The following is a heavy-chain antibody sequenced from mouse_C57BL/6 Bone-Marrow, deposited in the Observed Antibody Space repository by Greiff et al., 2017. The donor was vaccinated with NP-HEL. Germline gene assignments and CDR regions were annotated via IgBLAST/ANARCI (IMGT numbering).Heavy chain of an antibody. Sequence: VQLQQSGAELARPGASVKLSCKASGYTFTSSGISWVKQSTGQGLEWIGEIYPRSGNTYYNEKFKGKATLTADKSSSTAYMELRSLTSEDSAVYFWAEFYDGYCWYFDVWGTGTTVTVAS. CDR2: IYPRSGNT. J-gene: IGHJ1*03. CDR3: AEFYDGYCWYFDV. CDR1: GYTFTSSG. V-gene: IGHV1-81*01. D-gene: IGHD2-3*01.